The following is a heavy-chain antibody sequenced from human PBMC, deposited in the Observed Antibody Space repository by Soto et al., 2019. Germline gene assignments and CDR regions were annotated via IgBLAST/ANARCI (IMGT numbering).Heavy chain of an antibody. CDR1: GFTFRSYS. CDR3: AGEGWPLLQFGMDA. Sequence: GESLRLSCAASGFTFRSYSMNWVRQAPGKGLEWVSYISSSNRTINYADSVKGRFIITRDNAKNSLYLQMHSLRDEDTAVYYWAGEGWPLLQFGMDAWGQGHTGTVS. V-gene: IGHV3-48*02. CDR2: ISSSNRTI. J-gene: IGHJ6*02. D-gene: IGHD2-15*01.